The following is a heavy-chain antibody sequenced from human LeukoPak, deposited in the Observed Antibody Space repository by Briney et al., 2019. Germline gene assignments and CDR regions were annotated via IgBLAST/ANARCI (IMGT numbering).Heavy chain of an antibody. CDR3: AKDLVPAAPRVPAFDI. CDR2: ISGSGGST. D-gene: IGHD2-2*01. J-gene: IGHJ3*02. CDR1: GFTFSSYA. V-gene: IGHV3-23*01. Sequence: GGSLRLSCAASGFTFSSYAMSWVRQAPGKGLEWVPAISGSGGSTYYADSVKGRFTISRDNSKNTLYLQMNSLRAEDTAVYYCAKDLVPAAPRVPAFDIWGQGTMVTVSS.